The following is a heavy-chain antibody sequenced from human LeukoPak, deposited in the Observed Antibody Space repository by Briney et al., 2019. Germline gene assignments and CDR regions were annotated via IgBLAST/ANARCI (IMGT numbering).Heavy chain of an antibody. CDR1: GYTLTSYY. V-gene: IGHV1-46*01. CDR3: ASFTGSSRAFGEFEP. J-gene: IGHJ5*02. CDR2: INPSGGST. Sequence: AASVKVSFKASGYTLTSYYMHWVRQAPGQGLEWMGIINPSGGSTSYAQKFQGRVTMTRDTSTSTVYMELSSLRSEDTAVYYCASFTGSSRAFGEFEPWGQGTLVTVSS. D-gene: IGHD3-10*01.